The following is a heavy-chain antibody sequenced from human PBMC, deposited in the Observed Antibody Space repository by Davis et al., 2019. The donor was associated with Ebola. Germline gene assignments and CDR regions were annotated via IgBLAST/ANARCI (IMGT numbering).Heavy chain of an antibody. CDR3: ARDIPSGYHDY. CDR2: INYSGTT. D-gene: IGHD5-12*01. CDR1: GGSISSTSFF. J-gene: IGHJ4*01. V-gene: IGHV4-39*07. Sequence: PSETLSLTCTISGGSISSTSFFWGWIRQPPGKGLEWIGSINYSGTTYYNPSLKNRVTISVDTSKNQFSLKLNSVTAADTALYYCARDIPSGYHDYWGHGTRVTVSS.